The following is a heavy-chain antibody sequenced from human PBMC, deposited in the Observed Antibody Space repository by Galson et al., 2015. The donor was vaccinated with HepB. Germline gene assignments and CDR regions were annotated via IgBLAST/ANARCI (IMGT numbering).Heavy chain of an antibody. D-gene: IGHD3-22*01. Sequence: SLRLSCAASGFTFSSYSMNWVRQAPGKGLEWVSSISSSSSYIYYADSVKGRFTISRDNAKNSLYLQMNSLRAEDTAVYYCARGSDYYDSSGYYGLRRYYFDYWGQGTLVTVSS. J-gene: IGHJ4*02. V-gene: IGHV3-21*01. CDR3: ARGSDYYDSSGYYGLRRYYFDY. CDR2: ISSSSSYI. CDR1: GFTFSSYS.